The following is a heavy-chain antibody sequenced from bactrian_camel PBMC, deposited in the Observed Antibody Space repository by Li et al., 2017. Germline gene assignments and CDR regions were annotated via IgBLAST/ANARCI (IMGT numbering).Heavy chain of an antibody. D-gene: IGHD1*01. V-gene: IGHV3S1*01. J-gene: IGHJ7*01. CDR1: TYTANIYC. Sequence: QVQLVESGGGSVQAGGRLSLSCAASTYTANIYCMSWFRQAPGKEREAVAVIAITGATSYADSVKGRFIISKDRAQATLYLQMNNLTSEDTAMYYCATEERSLISEPCKNAQMTRPMDYWGKGTQVTVS. CDR2: IAITGAT.